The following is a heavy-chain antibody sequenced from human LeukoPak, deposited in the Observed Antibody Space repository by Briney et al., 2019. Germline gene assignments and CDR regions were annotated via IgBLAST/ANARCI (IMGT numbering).Heavy chain of an antibody. J-gene: IGHJ4*02. CDR2: INPKSGGT. D-gene: IGHD2-2*01. Sequence: ASVKVSCKASGYTFTGYYMHWVRQAPGQGLEWMGWINPKSGGTTYEQKFQGRVTMTRDTSTSTAYMELSRLRSDDTAVYYCARGGEVCSSSSCYRGHDYWGQGTLVTVSP. V-gene: IGHV1-2*02. CDR1: GYTFTGYY. CDR3: ARGGEVCSSSSCYRGHDY.